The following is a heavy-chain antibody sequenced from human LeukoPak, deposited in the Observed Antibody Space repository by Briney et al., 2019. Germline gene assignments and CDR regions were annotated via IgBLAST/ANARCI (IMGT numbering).Heavy chain of an antibody. J-gene: IGHJ2*01. CDR2: IYTSGNT. V-gene: IGHV4-4*07. Sequence: KPSETLSLTCTVSGGSISSYYWSWIRQPAGKGLEWIGRIYTSGNTNYNPSLESRVTMSVDTSKNQFSLKLSSVTAADTAVYYCAREEFHYDSSGYYERWYFDLWGRGTLVTVSS. CDR1: GGSISSYY. CDR3: AREEFHYDSSGYYERWYFDL. D-gene: IGHD3-22*01.